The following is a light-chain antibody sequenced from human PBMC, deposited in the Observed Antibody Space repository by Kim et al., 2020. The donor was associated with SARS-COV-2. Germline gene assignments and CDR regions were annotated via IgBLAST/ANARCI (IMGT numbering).Light chain of an antibody. CDR2: DAS. V-gene: IGKV1-33*01. J-gene: IGKJ4*01. CDR3: QRYDNLHLT. CDR1: QDISIY. Sequence: DIQMTQSPSSLSASVGDRVTITCQASQDISIYLNWYQHKLGRAPKLLIYDASNLETGVPSRFSGSGSGTDFTFTISSLQPEDIATYYCQRYDNLHLTFGGGTKVDIK.